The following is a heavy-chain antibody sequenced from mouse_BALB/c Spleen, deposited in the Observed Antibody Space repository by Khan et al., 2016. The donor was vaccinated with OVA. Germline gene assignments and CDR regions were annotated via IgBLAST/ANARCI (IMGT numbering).Heavy chain of an antibody. Sequence: QIQLVQSGPELKKPGETVKISCKASGYTFTNYGMNWVKQAPGKGLKWMGWINTYTGEPTYADDFKGRFAFSLETSASTAYLQINNLKNEDTATCFCARVGYNETMDYWGQGTSVTVSS. J-gene: IGHJ4*01. CDR2: INTYTGEP. CDR1: GYTFTNYG. D-gene: IGHD1-3*01. V-gene: IGHV9-3-1*01. CDR3: ARVGYNETMDY.